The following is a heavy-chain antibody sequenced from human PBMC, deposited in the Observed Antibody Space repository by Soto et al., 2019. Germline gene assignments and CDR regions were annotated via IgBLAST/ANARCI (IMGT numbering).Heavy chain of an antibody. CDR3: ARHEVGASNYYRYYRMDV. D-gene: IGHD1-26*01. V-gene: IGHV5-10-1*01. CDR1: AYSFTSSW. Sequence: GESLKISCKGSAYSFTSSWINWVRQMPGKGLEWMGRIDPSDSYTNYSPSFQGHVTISADKSISTAYLQWSSLQASDTAMYYCARHEVGASNYYRYYRMDVWGQGTKVTVSS. CDR2: IDPSDSYT. J-gene: IGHJ6*02.